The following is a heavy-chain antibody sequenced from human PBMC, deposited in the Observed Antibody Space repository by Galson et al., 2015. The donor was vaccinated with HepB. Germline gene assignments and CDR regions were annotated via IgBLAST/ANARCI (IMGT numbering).Heavy chain of an antibody. CDR1: GFTFSSYA. D-gene: IGHD1-26*01. CDR3: AKGFHSGSYSPPDDY. CDR2: ISGSGGST. V-gene: IGHV3-23*01. Sequence: SLRLSCAASGFTFSSYAMSWVRQAPGKGLEWVSAISGSGGSTYYADSVKGRFTISRDNSKNTLYPQMNSLRAEDTAVYYCAKGFHSGSYSPPDDYWGQGTLVTVSS. J-gene: IGHJ4*02.